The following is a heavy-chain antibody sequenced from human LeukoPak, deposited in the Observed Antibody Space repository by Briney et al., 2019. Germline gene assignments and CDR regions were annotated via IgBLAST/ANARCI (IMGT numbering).Heavy chain of an antibody. CDR1: GGSISSGSYY. V-gene: IGHV4-61*02. D-gene: IGHD1-1*01. Sequence: KTSETLSLTCTVSGGSISSGSYYWSWIRQPAGKGLEWIGRIFTSGSTNYNPSLKSRVTISMDTSKNQFSLKLSSVTAADTAMYYCARGPTGTGAFDPWGQGTLVTVSS. CDR3: ARGPTGTGAFDP. CDR2: IFTSGST. J-gene: IGHJ5*02.